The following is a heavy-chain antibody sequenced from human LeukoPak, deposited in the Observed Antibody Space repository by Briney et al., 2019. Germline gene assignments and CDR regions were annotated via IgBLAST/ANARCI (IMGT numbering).Heavy chain of an antibody. CDR2: ISGSGDTT. J-gene: IGHJ4*02. Sequence: GGSLRLSCAASGFTFSNYAMRWVRQAPGKGLECVSGISGSGDTTYYADSVKGRFTISRDNSKNTLHLQMNSLRAEDTAVYFCARRSGVAVAGAFDYWGQGTLVTVSS. CDR1: GFTFSNYA. D-gene: IGHD6-19*01. CDR3: ARRSGVAVAGAFDY. V-gene: IGHV3-23*01.